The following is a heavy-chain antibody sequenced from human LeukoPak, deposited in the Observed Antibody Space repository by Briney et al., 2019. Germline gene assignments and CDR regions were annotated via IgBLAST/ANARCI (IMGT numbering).Heavy chain of an antibody. CDR1: GGSISSGDHY. Sequence: SETLSFTCTVSGGSISSGDHYWSWIRQPPGEGLEWIAYIYYSGSTYYNPSLKSRVTISVDTSKNQLSLKLSSVTAADTAVYYCARRDNGWFDLWGQGTLVTVSS. V-gene: IGHV4-30-4*01. CDR3: ARRDNGWFDL. J-gene: IGHJ5*02. CDR2: IYYSGST. D-gene: IGHD2-8*01.